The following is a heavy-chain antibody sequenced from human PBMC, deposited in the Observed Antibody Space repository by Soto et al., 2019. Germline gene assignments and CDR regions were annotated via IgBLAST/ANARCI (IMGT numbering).Heavy chain of an antibody. CDR1: GGSISSSSYY. V-gene: IGHV4-39*01. D-gene: IGHD6-19*01. J-gene: IGHJ3*02. Sequence: QLQLQESGPGLVKPSETLSLTCTVYGGSISSSSYYWGWIRQPPGKGLEWIGSIYYSGSTYYNPSLKNRATVPVGTSQNQFSLKLSSVTAADTAVYSCARRGRIAVAGANAFDIWGQGTMVTVSS. CDR3: ARRGRIAVAGANAFDI. CDR2: IYYSGST.